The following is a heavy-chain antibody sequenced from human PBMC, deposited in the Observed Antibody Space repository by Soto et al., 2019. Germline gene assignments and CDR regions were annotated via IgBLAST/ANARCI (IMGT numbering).Heavy chain of an antibody. CDR3: AKVHDYGDHYYYGMDV. D-gene: IGHD4-17*01. CDR1: GLTFSSYG. Sequence: LSLSCAACGLTFSSYGMHWVRQAPGKGLEWVAVISYDGSNKYYADPVKGRFTISRDNSKNTLYLQMNSLRAEDTAVYYCAKVHDYGDHYYYGMDVWGQWTTVTVSS. J-gene: IGHJ6*02. CDR2: ISYDGSNK. V-gene: IGHV3-30*18.